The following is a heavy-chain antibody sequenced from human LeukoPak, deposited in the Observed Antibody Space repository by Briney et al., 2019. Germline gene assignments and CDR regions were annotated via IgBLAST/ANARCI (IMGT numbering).Heavy chain of an antibody. CDR1: GFTFSNYA. D-gene: IGHD5-18*01. V-gene: IGHV3-23*01. J-gene: IGHJ6*02. Sequence: GVLRLSCAASGFTFSNYAMNWVRQAPGKGLEWVSAIGGNGGGTYYADSVKGRFTISRDSSKNTLFLQINSLRADDTAVYYCAKAEESGYTHYGMDVWGQGTTVTVSS. CDR2: IGGNGGGT. CDR3: AKAEESGYTHYGMDV.